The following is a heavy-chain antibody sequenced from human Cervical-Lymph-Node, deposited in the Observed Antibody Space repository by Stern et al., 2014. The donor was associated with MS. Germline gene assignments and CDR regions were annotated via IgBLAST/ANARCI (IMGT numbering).Heavy chain of an antibody. D-gene: IGHD2-15*01. CDR3: ARGYPFFDN. CDR2: INPNTGVT. CDR1: GYTFTGFF. V-gene: IGHV1-2*04. J-gene: IGHJ4*02. Sequence: MQLVESGAEVKKPGASVKVSCTASGYTFTGFFLHWVRQAPGQGLEWVGLINPNTGVTKSAQKFQGWVTLTRDTSINTVYMELNRLKSDDTAVFYCARGYPFFDNWGQGTLVTVSS.